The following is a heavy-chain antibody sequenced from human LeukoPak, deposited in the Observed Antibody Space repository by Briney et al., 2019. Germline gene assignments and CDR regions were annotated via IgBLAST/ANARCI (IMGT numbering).Heavy chain of an antibody. Sequence: GGSLRLSCAASGFTVSSNSMSWVRQAPGKGLECVSVIYSGGSTYYADSVKGRFTISRDNSKNTLYLQMNSLRAEDTAVYYCAGNNTSDYDSSGYYGSHYWGQGTLVTVSS. D-gene: IGHD3-22*01. CDR2: IYSGGST. CDR3: AGNNTSDYDSSGYYGSHY. CDR1: GFTVSSNS. V-gene: IGHV3-66*01. J-gene: IGHJ4*02.